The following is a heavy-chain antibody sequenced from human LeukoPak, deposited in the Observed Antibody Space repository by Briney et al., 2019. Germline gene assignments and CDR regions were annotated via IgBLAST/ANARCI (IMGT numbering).Heavy chain of an antibody. CDR1: GFIFSSYA. Sequence: PGGSLRLSCAASGFIFSSYAMHWVRQAPGKGLEYVSAISSNGGSTYYANSVKGRFTISRDNSKNTLYLQMGSLRAEDMAVYYCARDGELWFGPGLYYMDVWGKGTTVTVSS. D-gene: IGHD3-10*01. CDR3: ARDGELWFGPGLYYMDV. V-gene: IGHV3-64*01. CDR2: ISSNGGST. J-gene: IGHJ6*03.